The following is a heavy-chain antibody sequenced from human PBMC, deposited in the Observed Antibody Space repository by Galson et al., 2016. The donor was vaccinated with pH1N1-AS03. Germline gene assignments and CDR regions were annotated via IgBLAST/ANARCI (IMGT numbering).Heavy chain of an antibody. J-gene: IGHJ4*02. V-gene: IGHV3-48*03. CDR3: GSSPHYFDY. Sequence: MSWVRQAPGKGLEGVSAISGSGATTYYADSVKGRFTISRDNAKNSLYLQMNSLRAEDTAVYYCGSSPHYFDYWGQGTLVTVSS. CDR2: ISGSGATT.